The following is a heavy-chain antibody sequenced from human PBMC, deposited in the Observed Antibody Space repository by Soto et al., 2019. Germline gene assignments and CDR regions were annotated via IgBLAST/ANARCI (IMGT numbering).Heavy chain of an antibody. CDR1: GFTVSSNY. V-gene: IGHV3-53*01. CDR3: ARRITMVREAEYYYYYGMDV. J-gene: IGHJ6*02. Sequence: SLRLSCAASGFTVSSNYMSWVRQAPGKGLEWVSVIYSGGSTYYADSVKGRFTISRDNSKNTLYLQMNSLRAEDTAVYYCARRITMVREAEYYYYYGMDVWGQGTTVTVSS. D-gene: IGHD3-10*01. CDR2: IYSGGST.